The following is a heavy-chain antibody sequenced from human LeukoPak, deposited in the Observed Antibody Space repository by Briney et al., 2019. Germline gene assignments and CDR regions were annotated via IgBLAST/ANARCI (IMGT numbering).Heavy chain of an antibody. Sequence: GGSLRLSCAASGFTFSSYAMTWVRQTPGKGLEWVLGISDSGRNTYYADSVKGRFIISRDNSRNTLFLVMNSLRAEDTALYYCAKGYSSNFPGWYFDLWGRGTLVTVSS. D-gene: IGHD6-13*01. CDR2: ISDSGRNT. V-gene: IGHV3-23*01. J-gene: IGHJ2*01. CDR1: GFTFSSYA. CDR3: AKGYSSNFPGWYFDL.